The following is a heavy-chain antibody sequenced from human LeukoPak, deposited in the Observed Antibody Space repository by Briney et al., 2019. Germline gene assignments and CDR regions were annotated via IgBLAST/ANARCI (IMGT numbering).Heavy chain of an antibody. J-gene: IGHJ4*02. V-gene: IGHV1-69*13. CDR2: IIPIFGTA. Sequence: ASVKVSCKASVGTFSSYAISWVRQAPGQGLEWMGGIIPIFGTANYAQKFQGRVTITADESTSTAYMELSSLRSEDTAVYYCAGGVDYVWGSYRLTDLYYFDYWGQGTLVTVSS. CDR1: VGTFSSYA. D-gene: IGHD3-16*02. CDR3: AGGVDYVWGSYRLTDLYYFDY.